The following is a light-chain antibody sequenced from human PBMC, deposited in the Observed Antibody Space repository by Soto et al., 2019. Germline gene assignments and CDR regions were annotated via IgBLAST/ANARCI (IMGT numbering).Light chain of an antibody. CDR1: QSVSSD. V-gene: IGKV3D-15*01. Sequence: EIVLTQSPAILSVSPGERATLSCRASQSVSSDLAWYQQKPGQALRLLIYGASAGTTGVPARVSGSRSGTEFTLTITSLQSEDFVVYFCQQYNKCPFPFGGGTKEQIK. J-gene: IGKJ4*01. CDR2: GAS. CDR3: QQYNKCPFP.